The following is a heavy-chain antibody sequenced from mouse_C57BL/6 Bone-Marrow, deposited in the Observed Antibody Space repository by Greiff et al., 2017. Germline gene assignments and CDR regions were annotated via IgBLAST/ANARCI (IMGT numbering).Heavy chain of an antibody. V-gene: IGHV1-64*01. D-gene: IGHD1-1*01. J-gene: IGHJ2*01. CDR2: IHPNSGST. Sequence: QVQLQQPGAELVKPGASVKLSCKASGYTFTSYWMHWVKQRPGQGLEWIGMIHPNSGSTNYNEKFKSKATLTVDKSSSTAYMQLSSLTSEDSAVYYWERDLYYYGSRVGFDYWGQGTTLTVSS. CDR1: GYTFTSYW. CDR3: ERDLYYYGSRVGFDY.